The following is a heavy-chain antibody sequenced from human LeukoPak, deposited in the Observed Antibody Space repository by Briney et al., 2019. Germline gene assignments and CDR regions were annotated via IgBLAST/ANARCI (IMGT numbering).Heavy chain of an antibody. V-gene: IGHV3-9*01. Sequence: GRSLRLSCVGSSGHMFDDYGMHWVRQAPGKGLEWVAGISSSSDSIGYAASVKGRFTISRDNAQNSVYLQMNSLRVEDTALYYCAKGNPDWSIGYWGQGTLVNVSA. D-gene: IGHD3-9*01. CDR3: AKGNPDWSIGY. CDR1: GHMFDDYG. J-gene: IGHJ4*02. CDR2: ISSSSDSI.